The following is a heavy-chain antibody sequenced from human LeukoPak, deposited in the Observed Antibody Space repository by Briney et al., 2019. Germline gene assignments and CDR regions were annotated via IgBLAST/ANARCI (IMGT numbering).Heavy chain of an antibody. CDR2: INHSGST. J-gene: IGHJ6*03. CDR1: GGSFSGYY. D-gene: IGHD1-26*01. Sequence: KPSETLSLTCAVYGGSFSGYYWSWIRQPPGKGLEWIGEINHSGSTNYNPSLKSRVTISVDTSKNQFSLKLSSVTAADTAVYYCRGVRSGSYYQLYYYYYMDVWGKGTTVTVSS. CDR3: RGVRSGSYYQLYYYYYMDV. V-gene: IGHV4-34*01.